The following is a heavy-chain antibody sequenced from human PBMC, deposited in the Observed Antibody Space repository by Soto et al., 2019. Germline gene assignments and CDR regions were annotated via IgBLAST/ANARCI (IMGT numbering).Heavy chain of an antibody. CDR1: GFTFSNAW. Sequence: EVQLVESGGGLAKPGGSLRLSCAASGFTFSNAWMNWVRQGPGKGLEWVGRIKSKSDGGTTDYAAPVKGRFTISRDDSRNTLYLQMSSLKTEDTALYYCVTSTKDLTDHYYLYGMDVWGQGTTVTVSS. CDR2: IKSKSDGGTT. D-gene: IGHD1-1*01. V-gene: IGHV3-15*07. J-gene: IGHJ6*02. CDR3: VTSTKDLTDHYYLYGMDV.